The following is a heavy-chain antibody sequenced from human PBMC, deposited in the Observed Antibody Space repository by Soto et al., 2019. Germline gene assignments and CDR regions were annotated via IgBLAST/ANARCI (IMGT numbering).Heavy chain of an antibody. Sequence: QVQLVQSGAEVKKPGSSVRVSCKASGGTFRTYAFSWVRQAPGQGLEWIGGIIPIFGTANYAQKFQGRLTIIADESTSTAYTELSSLRSEYTAVYYCARSDYCGGDCYAFLDYWGQGTLVTVSS. CDR1: GGTFRTYA. V-gene: IGHV1-69*12. CDR3: ARSDYCGGDCYAFLDY. CDR2: IIPIFGTA. J-gene: IGHJ4*02. D-gene: IGHD2-21*02.